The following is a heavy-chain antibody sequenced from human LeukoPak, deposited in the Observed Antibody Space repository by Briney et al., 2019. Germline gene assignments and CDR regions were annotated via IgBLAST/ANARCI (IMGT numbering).Heavy chain of an antibody. CDR2: ISSSGSTI. J-gene: IGHJ6*04. CDR1: GFAFSSYS. V-gene: IGHV3-48*04. D-gene: IGHD3-10*02. Sequence: GGSLRLSCVGSGFAFSSYSMNWVRQAPGKGLEWVSYISSSGSTIYYADSVKGRFTISRDNAKNSLYLQMNSLGAEDTAVYYCAELGITMIGGVWGKGTTVTISS. CDR3: AELGITMIGGV.